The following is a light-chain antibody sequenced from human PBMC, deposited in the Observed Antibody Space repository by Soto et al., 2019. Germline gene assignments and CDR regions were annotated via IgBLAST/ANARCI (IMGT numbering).Light chain of an antibody. CDR3: QTYDSFNV. CDR1: SGSITSNF. CDR2: EVN. V-gene: IGLV6-57*04. J-gene: IGLJ1*01. Sequence: NFMLTQPHSVSESPGKTVTISCTRSSGSITSNFVQWYQQRPGSAPTTVIYEVNERPSGVPDRFSASIDSSSNSASLTISGLKNEDEADYYCQTYDSFNVFGNGTKAPS.